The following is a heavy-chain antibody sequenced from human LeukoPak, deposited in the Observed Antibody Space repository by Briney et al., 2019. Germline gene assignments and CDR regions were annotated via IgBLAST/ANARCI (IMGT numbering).Heavy chain of an antibody. CDR1: GYTFTGYY. CDR3: ARGTTARGRHYMDV. D-gene: IGHD6-6*01. J-gene: IGHJ6*03. V-gene: IGHV1-2*02. Sequence: ASVKVSCKASGYTFTGYYMHWVRQAPGQGLEWMGWINPNSGGTNYAQKFQGRVTMTRDTSISTAYMELSRLRSDDTAVYYCARGTTARGRHYMDVWGKGTTVTVSS. CDR2: INPNSGGT.